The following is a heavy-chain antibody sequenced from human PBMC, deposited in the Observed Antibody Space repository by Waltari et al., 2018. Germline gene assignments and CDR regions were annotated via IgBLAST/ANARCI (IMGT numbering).Heavy chain of an antibody. Sequence: EVQLLESGGGLVQPGGSLRLSCAASGFTFSSYAMSWVRQAPGKGLEWVSASSGSGGSTYYADSVKGRFTISRDNSKNTLYLQMNSLRAEDTAVYYCAKPANYIAAAGMGWFDPWGQGTLVTVSS. CDR3: AKPANYIAAAGMGWFDP. CDR1: GFTFSSYA. D-gene: IGHD6-13*01. CDR2: SSGSGGST. J-gene: IGHJ5*02. V-gene: IGHV3-23*01.